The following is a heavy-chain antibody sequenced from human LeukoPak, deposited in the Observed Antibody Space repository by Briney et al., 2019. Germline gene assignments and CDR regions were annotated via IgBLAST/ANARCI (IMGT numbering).Heavy chain of an antibody. CDR1: GGSISSGGYS. V-gene: IGHV4-30-4*07. CDR2: IYYSGST. J-gene: IGHJ3*02. D-gene: IGHD3-9*01. Sequence: PSETLSLTCAVSGGSISSGGYSWSWIRQPPGKGLEWIGYIYYSGSTYYNPSLKSRVTISVDTSKNQFSLKLSSVTAADTAVYYCARGRRVLRYFDWLPQTRAFDIWGQGTMVTVSS. CDR3: ARGRRVLRYFDWLPQTRAFDI.